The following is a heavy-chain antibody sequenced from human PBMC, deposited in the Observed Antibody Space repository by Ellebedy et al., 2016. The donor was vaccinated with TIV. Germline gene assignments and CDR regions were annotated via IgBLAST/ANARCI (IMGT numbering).Heavy chain of an antibody. V-gene: IGHV1-58*02. J-gene: IGHJ3*02. CDR1: GFTFTSSA. D-gene: IGHD1-26*01. CDR3: AAVEVGATNDAFDI. Sequence: AASVKVSCKASGFTFTSSAMQWVRQARGQRLEWIGWIVVGSGNTNYAQKFQERVTITRDMSTSTAYMELSSLRSEDTAVYYCAAVEVGATNDAFDIWGQGTMVTVSS. CDR2: IVVGSGNT.